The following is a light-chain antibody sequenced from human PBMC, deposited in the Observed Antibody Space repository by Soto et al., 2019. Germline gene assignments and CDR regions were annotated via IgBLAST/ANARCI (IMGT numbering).Light chain of an antibody. CDR3: QHRRSWPYT. CDR2: DAS. V-gene: IGKV3-11*01. Sequence: EIVLTQSPATLSLSPGERATLSCRASQSVSSFLAWYQQKPGQAPRLLIYDASNRAAGIPARFSGSGSGTDFTLTINSIEPEDFAVYYCQHRRSWPYTFGQGTKLEIK. CDR1: QSVSSF. J-gene: IGKJ2*01.